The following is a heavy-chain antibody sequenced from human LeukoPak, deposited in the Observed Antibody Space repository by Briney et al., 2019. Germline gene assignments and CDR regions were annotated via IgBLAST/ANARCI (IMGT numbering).Heavy chain of an antibody. CDR2: INHSGST. D-gene: IGHD3-9*01. Sequence: SETLSLTCAVYGGSFSGYYWSWIRQPPGKGLEWIGEINHSGSTNYNPSLKSRVTITVDTSKNQFSLKLSSVTAADTAVYYCARDFRRYDILTGYPTTNWFDPWGQGTLVTVSS. V-gene: IGHV4-34*01. CDR3: ARDFRRYDILTGYPTTNWFDP. CDR1: GGSFSGYY. J-gene: IGHJ5*02.